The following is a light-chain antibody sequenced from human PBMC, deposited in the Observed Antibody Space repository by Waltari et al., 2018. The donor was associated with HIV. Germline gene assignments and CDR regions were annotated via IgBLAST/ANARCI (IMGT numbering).Light chain of an antibody. J-gene: IGLJ3*02. Sequence: QSALTQPPSASGSPGQSVTISCTGTNRDVDMYNYVSWYQQHPGKAPKRIIYAGTGRPSGGPGRLSASKAGNTAFLTGSWLQAEDEADYYCLSDAGSNNLVCGGGTKVTVL. CDR2: AGT. V-gene: IGLV2-8*01. CDR1: NRDVDMYNY. CDR3: LSDAGSNNLV.